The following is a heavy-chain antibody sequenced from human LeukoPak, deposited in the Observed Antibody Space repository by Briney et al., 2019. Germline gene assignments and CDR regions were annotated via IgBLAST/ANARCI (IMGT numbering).Heavy chain of an antibody. Sequence: SETLSLTYTVSGGSISTYYWSWIRQPAGKGLEWIGRIHISGNTDYNPSLESRVTMSVHTSKNQFSLKLTSVTAADTAVYYCAREGSMTARPFVSIDYWGQGTLVTVSS. V-gene: IGHV4-4*07. J-gene: IGHJ4*02. D-gene: IGHD6-6*01. CDR2: IHISGNT. CDR1: GGSISTYY. CDR3: AREGSMTARPFVSIDY.